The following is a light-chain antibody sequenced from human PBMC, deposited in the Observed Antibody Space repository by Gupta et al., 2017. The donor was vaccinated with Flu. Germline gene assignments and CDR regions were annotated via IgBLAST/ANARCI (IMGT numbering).Light chain of an antibody. CDR1: QSVSSSY. Sequence: EIVLTQSPGPLPLSPGERATLSCRASQSVSSSYLAWYQQKPGQAPRLLIYGASSRATGIPDRISGSGSGTDFTLTISRLEPEDFAVYYCQQYGSSPKLTFGGGTKVEIK. V-gene: IGKV3-20*01. CDR2: GAS. CDR3: QQYGSSPKLT. J-gene: IGKJ4*01.